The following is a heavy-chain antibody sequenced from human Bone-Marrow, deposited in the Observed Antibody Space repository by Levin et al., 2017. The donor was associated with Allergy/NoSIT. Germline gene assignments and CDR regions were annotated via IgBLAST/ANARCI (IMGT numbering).Heavy chain of an antibody. CDR1: GFTFGSYA. Sequence: PSETLSLTCAASGFTFGSYAMTWVRQAPGKGLEWVSYISRSGEIIYYADSVKGRFTISRDNAKASLFLQMSSLRAEDTALYYCARDSGITGADDYWGQGTLVTVSS. CDR2: ISRSGEII. J-gene: IGHJ4*02. D-gene: IGHD6-13*01. V-gene: IGHV3-48*01. CDR3: ARDSGITGADDY.